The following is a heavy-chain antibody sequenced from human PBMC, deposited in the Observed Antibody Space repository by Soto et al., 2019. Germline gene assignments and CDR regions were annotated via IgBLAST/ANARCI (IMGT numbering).Heavy chain of an antibody. J-gene: IGHJ4*02. V-gene: IGHV4-59*01. CDR3: ARGDSYGSYFDY. CDR2: IYYSGST. D-gene: IGHD2-21*02. CDR1: GGSISSYY. Sequence: PSETLSLTCTVSGGSISSYYWSWIRQPPGKGLEWIGYIYYSGSTNYNPSLKSRVTISVDTSKNQFSLKLSSVTAADTAVYYCARGDSYGSYFDYWGQGTLVTVS.